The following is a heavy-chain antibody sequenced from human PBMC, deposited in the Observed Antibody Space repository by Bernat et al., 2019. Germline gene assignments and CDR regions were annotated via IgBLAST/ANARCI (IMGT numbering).Heavy chain of an antibody. V-gene: IGHV3-74*01. J-gene: IGHJ3*01. CDR1: GFTFRSWW. D-gene: IGHD6-13*01. CDR2: INSDGSDT. Sequence: EEHLVESGGGLVQPGGSLRLSCAASGFTFRSWWMHWVRQAPGKGLDWLSRINSDGSDTVYADSVRGRFIISRDNAQNTLDLQMNSVRAEDTAVYFCVTGVGPAGTHGALNVWGQGTMVTVSS. CDR3: VTGVGPAGTHGALNV.